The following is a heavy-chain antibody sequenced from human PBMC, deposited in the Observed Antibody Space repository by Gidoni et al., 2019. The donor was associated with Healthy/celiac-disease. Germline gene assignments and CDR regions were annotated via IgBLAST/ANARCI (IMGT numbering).Heavy chain of an antibody. D-gene: IGHD6-6*01. CDR3: ARGRSSIAARSPLYY. CDR1: GFTVSSNY. CDR2: IYSGGST. J-gene: IGHJ4*02. V-gene: IGHV3-53*01. Sequence: EVQLVESGGGLIQPGGSLRLSCAASGFTVSSNYMRWVRQAPGKGLEWVSVIYSGGSTYYADSVKGRFTISRDNSKNTLYRQMNSLRAEDTAVYYCARGRSSIAARSPLYYWGQGTLVTVSS.